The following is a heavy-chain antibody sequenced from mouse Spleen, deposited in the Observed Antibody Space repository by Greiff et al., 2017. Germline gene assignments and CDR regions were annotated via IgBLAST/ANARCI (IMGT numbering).Heavy chain of an antibody. CDR3: ARWDYRHEAMDY. D-gene: IGHD2-14*01. Sequence: QVQLQQPGAELVKPGASVKMSCKASGYTFPSYWITWVKQRPGQGLEWIGDIYPGSGSTNYNEKFKSKATLTVDTSSSTAYMQLSSLTSEDSAVYYCARWDYRHEAMDYWGQGTSVTVSS. CDR1: GYTFPSYW. J-gene: IGHJ4*01. CDR2: IYPGSGST. V-gene: IGHV1-55*01.